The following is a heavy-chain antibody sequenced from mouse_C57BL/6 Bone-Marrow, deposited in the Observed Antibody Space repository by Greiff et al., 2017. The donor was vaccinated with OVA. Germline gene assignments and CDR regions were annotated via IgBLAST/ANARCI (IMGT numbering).Heavy chain of an antibody. J-gene: IGHJ3*01. V-gene: IGHV1-72*01. Sequence: QVQLKQPGAELVKPGASVKLSCKASGYTFTSYWMHWVKQRPGRGLEWIGRIDPNSGGTKYNEKFKSKATLTVDKPSSTAYMQLSSLTSEDSAVYYCASYDWAWFAYWGQGTLVTVSA. D-gene: IGHD2-4*01. CDR1: GYTFTSYW. CDR2: IDPNSGGT. CDR3: ASYDWAWFAY.